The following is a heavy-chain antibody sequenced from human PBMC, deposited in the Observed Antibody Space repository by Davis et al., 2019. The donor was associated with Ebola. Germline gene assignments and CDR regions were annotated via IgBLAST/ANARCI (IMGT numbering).Heavy chain of an antibody. CDR3: ARDSLVGATAY. CDR1: GGTFSSYA. V-gene: IGHV1-69*13. CDR2: IIPIFGTA. J-gene: IGHJ4*02. Sequence: AASVKVSCKASGGTFSSYAISWVRQAPGQGLEWMGGIIPIFGTANYAQKFQGRVTIIADESTSTAYMELSSLRSDDTAVYYCARDSLVGATAYWGQGTLVTVSS. D-gene: IGHD1-26*01.